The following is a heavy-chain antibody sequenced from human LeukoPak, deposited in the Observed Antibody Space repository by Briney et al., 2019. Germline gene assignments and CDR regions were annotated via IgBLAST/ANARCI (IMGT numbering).Heavy chain of an antibody. V-gene: IGHV3-23*01. Sequence: GGSLRLSCAASGFTFSSYAMSWVRQAPGKGLGWVSAISGSGGSTYYADSVKGRFTISRDNSKNTLYLQMNSLRAEDTAVYYCAKHGLRQYYFDYWGQGTLVTVSS. CDR2: ISGSGGST. D-gene: IGHD4-17*01. CDR1: GFTFSSYA. CDR3: AKHGLRQYYFDY. J-gene: IGHJ4*02.